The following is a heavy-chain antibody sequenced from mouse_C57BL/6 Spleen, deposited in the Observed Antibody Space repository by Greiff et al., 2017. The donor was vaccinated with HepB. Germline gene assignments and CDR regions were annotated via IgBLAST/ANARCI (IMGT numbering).Heavy chain of an antibody. D-gene: IGHD1-1*01. CDR2: INPNNGGT. V-gene: IGHV1-22*01. J-gene: IGHJ2*01. CDR1: GYTFPDYN. Sequence: VQLQQSGPELVKPGASVKMSCKASGYTFPDYNMHWVKQSHGKSLEWIGYINPNNGGTSYNQKFKGKATLTVNKSSSTAYMELRSLTSEDSAVYYCASRYYYGSSYIWGQGTTLTVSS. CDR3: ASRYYYGSSYI.